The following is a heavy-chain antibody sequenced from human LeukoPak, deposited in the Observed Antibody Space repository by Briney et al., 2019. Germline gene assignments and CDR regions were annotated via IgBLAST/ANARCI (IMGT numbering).Heavy chain of an antibody. CDR1: GGSISSYY. D-gene: IGHD3-9*01. Sequence: SETLSLTCTVSGGSISSYYWSWIRQPAGKGLEWIGRIYTSGSTNYNPSLKSRVTMSVDTSKNQFSLKLSSVTAADTAVYYCARTSYDILTGYYNAFDYWGQGTLVTVSS. J-gene: IGHJ4*02. CDR3: ARTSYDILTGYYNAFDY. CDR2: IYTSGST. V-gene: IGHV4-4*07.